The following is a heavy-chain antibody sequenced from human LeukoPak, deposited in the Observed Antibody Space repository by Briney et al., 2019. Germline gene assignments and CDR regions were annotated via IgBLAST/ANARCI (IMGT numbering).Heavy chain of an antibody. CDR1: GGSISSYY. V-gene: IGHV4-59*08. CDR2: TFHSGSP. J-gene: IGHJ3*02. D-gene: IGHD3-10*01. CDR3: GRHGGATMVRGVLVDGFDI. Sequence: KPSETLSLTCSVSGGSISSYYWSWIRQPPGKGLEWIGYTFHSGSPNHNPSLKSRVTISVDTSKNQFSLKLSSVTAADTAVYYCGRHGGATMVRGVLVDGFDIWGQGTTVTVSS.